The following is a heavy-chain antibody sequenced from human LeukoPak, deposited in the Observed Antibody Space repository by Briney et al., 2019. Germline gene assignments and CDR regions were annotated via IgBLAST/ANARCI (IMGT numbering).Heavy chain of an antibody. CDR1: GFTFSSYA. J-gene: IGHJ5*02. Sequence: GSLRLSCAASGFTFSSYAMSWVRQAPGKGLEWVSAISGSGAGIYYADSVKGRFTISRDNSKNMLYLQMNSLRAEDTAVYNCAKAGSSSSYYWFDPWGQGTLVTVSS. CDR2: ISGSGAGI. D-gene: IGHD6-6*01. CDR3: AKAGSSSSYYWFDP. V-gene: IGHV3-23*01.